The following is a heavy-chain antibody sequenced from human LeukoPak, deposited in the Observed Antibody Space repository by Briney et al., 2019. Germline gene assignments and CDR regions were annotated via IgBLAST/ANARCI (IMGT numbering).Heavy chain of an antibody. J-gene: IGHJ4*02. CDR3: ARGRIAARHFDY. Sequence: SETPSLTCTVSGGSISSSSYYWGWIRQPPGKGLEWIGSIYYSGSTYYNPSLKSRVTISVDTSKNQFSLKLSSVTAADTAVYYCARGRIAARHFDYWGQGTLVTVSS. CDR2: IYYSGST. CDR1: GGSISSSSYY. V-gene: IGHV4-39*07. D-gene: IGHD6-6*01.